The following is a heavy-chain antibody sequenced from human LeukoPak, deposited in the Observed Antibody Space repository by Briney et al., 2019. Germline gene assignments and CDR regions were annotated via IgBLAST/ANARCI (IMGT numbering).Heavy chain of an antibody. CDR3: ARVIAAAGYYYYYYYMDV. CDR2: ISLVSGHI. Sequence: GGSLRLSCAASGFTFSSYNMNWVRQAPGKRLEWVSSISLVSGHIYYAESVKGRFTISRVNAKNSLYLQMNSLRAEDTAVYYCARVIAAAGYYYYYYYMDVWGKGTTVTVSS. V-gene: IGHV3-21*01. CDR1: GFTFSSYN. J-gene: IGHJ6*03. D-gene: IGHD6-13*01.